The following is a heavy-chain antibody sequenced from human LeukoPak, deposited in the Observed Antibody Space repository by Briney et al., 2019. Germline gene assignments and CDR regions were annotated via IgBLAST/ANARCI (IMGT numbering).Heavy chain of an antibody. CDR1: GFTSTDYG. CDR2: IRSKASGATI. Sequence: GGSLRLSCKGSGFTSTDYGTSWVRRAPGKGLEWVGCIRSKASGATIEYAVSVKGRFSIARDDSKNIAYLQMNSLKSEDTAVYYCTRDAYNTGWNSDYWGQGTLVTVSS. J-gene: IGHJ4*02. CDR3: TRDAYNTGWNSDY. D-gene: IGHD6-19*01. V-gene: IGHV3-49*04.